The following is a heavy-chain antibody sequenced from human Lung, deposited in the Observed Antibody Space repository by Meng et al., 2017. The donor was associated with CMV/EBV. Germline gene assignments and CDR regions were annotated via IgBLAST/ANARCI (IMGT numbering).Heavy chain of an antibody. V-gene: IGHV1-18*01. CDR2: ISAYNGNT. D-gene: IGHD1-26*01. Sequence: QLGESGGEVKKRGASVKVSCKASGYTFTNYGITWVRQAPGQGLEWMGWISAYNGNTNYAQTLQGRLTMTTDTSTSTAYMELRSLRSDDTAVYYCARVEVGITSGDYWGQGTLVTVSS. CDR3: ARVEVGITSGDY. J-gene: IGHJ4*02. CDR1: GYTFTNYG.